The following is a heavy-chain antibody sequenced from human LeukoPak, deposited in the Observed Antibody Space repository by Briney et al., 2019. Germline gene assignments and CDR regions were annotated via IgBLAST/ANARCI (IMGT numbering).Heavy chain of an antibody. J-gene: IGHJ4*02. Sequence: ASVKVSCKASGHTFTGYYMHWVRQAPGQGLEWMGGINPNSGGTNYAQKFQGRVTMTRDTSISTAYMELSRMRSDDTAVYYCARRYCSGGSCYAMVEDYWGQGTLVTVSS. CDR3: ARRYCSGGSCYAMVEDY. CDR1: GHTFTGYY. CDR2: INPNSGGT. V-gene: IGHV1-2*02. D-gene: IGHD2-15*01.